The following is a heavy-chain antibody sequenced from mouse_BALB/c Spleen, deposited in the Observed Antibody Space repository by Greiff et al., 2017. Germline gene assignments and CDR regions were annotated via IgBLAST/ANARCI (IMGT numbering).Heavy chain of an antibody. CDR2: ISYSGST. V-gene: IGHV3-2*02. J-gene: IGHJ2*01. CDR3: ARETTGYYFDY. CDR1: GYSITSDYA. D-gene: IGHD1-1*01. Sequence: EVQLQQSGPGLVKPSQSLSLTCTVTGYSITSDYAWNWIRQFPGNKLEWMGYISYSGSTSYNPSLKSRISITRDTSKNQFFLQLNSVTTEDTATYYCARETTGYYFDYWGQGTTLTVSS.